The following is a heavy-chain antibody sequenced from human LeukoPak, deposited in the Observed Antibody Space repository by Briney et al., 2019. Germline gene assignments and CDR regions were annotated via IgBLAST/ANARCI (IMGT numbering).Heavy chain of an antibody. CDR1: GGSISSYY. V-gene: IGHV4-59*08. CDR3: ARHGPIGPKRGYFDY. J-gene: IGHJ4*02. D-gene: IGHD1-26*01. Sequence: HSETLSLTCTISGGSISSYYWTWIRQPPGKGLEWIAYTHDNGDSNYNPSLKSRVTISIDTSKNQFSLKLNSVTAADTAVYYCARHGPIGPKRGYFDYWGQGILVTVSS. CDR2: THDNGDS.